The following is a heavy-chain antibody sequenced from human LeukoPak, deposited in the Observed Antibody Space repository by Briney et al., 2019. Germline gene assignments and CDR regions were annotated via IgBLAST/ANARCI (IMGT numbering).Heavy chain of an antibody. D-gene: IGHD3-10*01. V-gene: IGHV5-51*01. Sequence: GEALQISCKGAGYIFTSYWIGWVRQLAGKGLEGMGIIYPNDSDTRYSPSFQGQLPISADKSISTAYLQWSSLKASDTAMYYCAKQPTSMVRGIIITDYYFDYWGQGTLVTVSS. CDR3: AKQPTSMVRGIIITDYYFDY. CDR2: IYPNDSDT. CDR1: GYIFTSYW. J-gene: IGHJ4*02.